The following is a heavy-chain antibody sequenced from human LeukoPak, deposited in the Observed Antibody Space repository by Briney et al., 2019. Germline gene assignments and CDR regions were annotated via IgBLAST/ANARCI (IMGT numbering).Heavy chain of an antibody. D-gene: IGHD2-2*01. CDR1: GGTFSSYA. CDR3: ARVSCSSTSCYPYYYYMDV. Sequence: SVKVSCKASGGTFSSYAISWVRQAPGQGLEWMGGIIPIFGTANYAQKFQGRVTITADESTSTAYMELSSLRSEDTAVYYCARVSCSSTSCYPYYYYMDVWGKGTTVTVSS. CDR2: IIPIFGTA. J-gene: IGHJ6*03. V-gene: IGHV1-69*13.